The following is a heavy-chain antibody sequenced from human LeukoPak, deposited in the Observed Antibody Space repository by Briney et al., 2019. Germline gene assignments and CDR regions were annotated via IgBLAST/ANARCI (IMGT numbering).Heavy chain of an antibody. V-gene: IGHV4-39*01. CDR3: ARQSNVDTAMITYYYYGMDV. D-gene: IGHD5-18*01. J-gene: IGHJ6*02. Sequence: PETLSLTCTVSGGSISSSSYYWGWIRQPPGKGLEWIGSIYYSGSTYYNPSLKSRVTISVDTSKNQFSLKLSSVTAADTAVYYCARQSNVDTAMITYYYYGMDVWGQGTTVTVSS. CDR1: GGSISSSSYY. CDR2: IYYSGST.